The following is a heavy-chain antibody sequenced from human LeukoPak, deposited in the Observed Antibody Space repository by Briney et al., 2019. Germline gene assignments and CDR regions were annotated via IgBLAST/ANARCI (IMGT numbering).Heavy chain of an antibody. CDR3: ARDYVWGSYRYPY. J-gene: IGHJ4*02. CDR1: GFTFSSYS. D-gene: IGHD3-16*02. CDR2: ISSSSSYI. Sequence: GGSLRLSCAASGFTFSSYSMNWVRQAPGKGLEWVSSISSSSSYIYYADSVKGRFTISRDNSKNTLYLQMNSLRAEDTAVYYCARDYVWGSYRYPYWGQGTLVTVSS. V-gene: IGHV3-21*04.